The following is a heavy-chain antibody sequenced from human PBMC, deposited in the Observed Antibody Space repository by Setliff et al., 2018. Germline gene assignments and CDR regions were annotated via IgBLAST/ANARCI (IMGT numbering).Heavy chain of an antibody. V-gene: IGHV4-30-2*01. D-gene: IGHD6-13*01. CDR1: GGSISSGDAS. Sequence: SETLSLTCAMSGGSISSGDASWSWVRQPPGKGLEWIGYIYHAGSTYYNPSLESRVTISVDTSKNQFSLELSSVTAADTAVYYCASPGIAAGTLRHPDYWGQGTLVTVSS. CDR2: IYHAGST. J-gene: IGHJ4*02. CDR3: ASPGIAAGTLRHPDY.